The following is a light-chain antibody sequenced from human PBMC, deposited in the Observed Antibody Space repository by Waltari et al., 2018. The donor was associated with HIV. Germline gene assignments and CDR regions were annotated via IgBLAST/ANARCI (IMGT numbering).Light chain of an antibody. Sequence: QSVLTQPPSVSVAPGQKVTISCSGSSSHIGNNYVSWYQQLPGTAPKLLICENNKRPSGSPDRFSGSKSGTSAALGITGRQTGDEADYYCGTWDSSLSAVVFGGGTKLTVL. V-gene: IGLV1-51*02. J-gene: IGLJ3*02. CDR2: ENN. CDR1: SSHIGNNY. CDR3: GTWDSSLSAVV.